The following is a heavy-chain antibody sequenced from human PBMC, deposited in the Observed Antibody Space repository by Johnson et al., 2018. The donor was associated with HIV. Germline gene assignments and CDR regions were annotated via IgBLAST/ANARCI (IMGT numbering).Heavy chain of an antibody. D-gene: IGHD2-21*01. V-gene: IGHV3-7*01. CDR3: ARVYSRTPGAFDI. CDR2: IKQDGSEK. Sequence: VQLVESGGGVVQPGGSLRLSCAVSGFTFLSYWMTWVRQAPGKGLEWVTNIKQDGSEKYYVDSVKGQFPISSDNAKNSLYLQMNSLRAEDPAVYYCARVYSRTPGAFDIWGQGTMVTVSS. CDR1: GFTFLSYW. J-gene: IGHJ3*02.